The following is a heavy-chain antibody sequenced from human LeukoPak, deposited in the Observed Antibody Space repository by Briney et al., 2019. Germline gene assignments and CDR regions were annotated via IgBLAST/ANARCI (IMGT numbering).Heavy chain of an antibody. J-gene: IGHJ4*02. Sequence: ASVKVSCKAPKDTFTIYDVNWVRQATGLGLEWMGWMNPNSGNTGYAQKFQGRVTMTMNSSISTAYMELTSLTSEDTAVYYCARSTMGARRRYDYWGQGTLVTVSS. CDR3: ARSTMGARRRYDY. D-gene: IGHD1-26*01. CDR2: MNPNSGNT. CDR1: KDTFTIYD. V-gene: IGHV1-8*01.